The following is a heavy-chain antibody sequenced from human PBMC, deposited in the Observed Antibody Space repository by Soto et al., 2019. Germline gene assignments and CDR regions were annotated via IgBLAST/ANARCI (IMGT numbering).Heavy chain of an antibody. V-gene: IGHV1-69*01. Sequence: QVQLVQSGAEVKKPGSSVKVSCKASGGTFSSYAISWVRQAPGQGLEWMGGIIPIFGTANYAQKLQGRVTITADESTSTAYMELSSLRSEDTAVYYCARDSESYSSSWYWGNYFQHWGQGTLVTVSS. J-gene: IGHJ1*01. D-gene: IGHD6-13*01. CDR3: ARDSESYSSSWYWGNYFQH. CDR1: GGTFSSYA. CDR2: IIPIFGTA.